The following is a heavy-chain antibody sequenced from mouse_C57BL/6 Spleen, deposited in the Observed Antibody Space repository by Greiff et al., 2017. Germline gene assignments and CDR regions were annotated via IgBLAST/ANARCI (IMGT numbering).Heavy chain of an antibody. Sequence: DVQLVESGGGLVKPGGSLKLSCAASGFTFSSYAMSWVRQTPEKRLEWVATISDGGSYTYYPDNVKGRFTISRDNAKNNLYLQMSHLKSEDTAMYYCAREGIYYDYDVGAMDYWGQGTSVTVSS. D-gene: IGHD2-4*01. CDR3: AREGIYYDYDVGAMDY. CDR2: ISDGGSYT. V-gene: IGHV5-4*01. J-gene: IGHJ4*01. CDR1: GFTFSSYA.